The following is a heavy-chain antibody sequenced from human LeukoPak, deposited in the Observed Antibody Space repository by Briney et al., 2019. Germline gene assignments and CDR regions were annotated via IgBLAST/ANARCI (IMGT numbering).Heavy chain of an antibody. CDR1: GFTFDDYA. CDR3: AKDMSRGGFDY. Sequence: GGSLRLSCAASGFTFDDYAMHWVRQAPGKGLEWVSGISWNSGSIGYADSVKGRFTISRDNAKNSLYLQMNSLRAEGMALYYCAKDMSRGGFDYWGQGTLVTVSS. D-gene: IGHD3-16*01. CDR2: ISWNSGSI. J-gene: IGHJ4*02. V-gene: IGHV3-9*03.